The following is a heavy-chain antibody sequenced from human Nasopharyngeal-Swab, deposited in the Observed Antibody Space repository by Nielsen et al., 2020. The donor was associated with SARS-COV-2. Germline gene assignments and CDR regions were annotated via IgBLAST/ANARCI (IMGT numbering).Heavy chain of an antibody. V-gene: IGHV3-9*01. Sequence: GGSLRLSCAASGFTFDDYAMHWVRQAPGKGLEWVSGISWNSGSIGYADSVKGRFTISRDNAKNSLYLQMNSLRAEDTALYYCAKDTSSSWYVGWFDPWGQGTLVRLL. CDR2: ISWNSGSI. J-gene: IGHJ5*02. CDR1: GFTFDDYA. CDR3: AKDTSSSWYVGWFDP. D-gene: IGHD6-13*01.